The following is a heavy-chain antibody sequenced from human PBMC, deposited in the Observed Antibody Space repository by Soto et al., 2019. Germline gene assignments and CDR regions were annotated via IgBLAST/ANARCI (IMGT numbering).Heavy chain of an antibody. J-gene: IGHJ6*02. CDR3: ARRLVIAQYYYYGMDV. V-gene: IGHV1-46*01. Sequence: ASVKVSCKASGYTFTSYYMHWVRQAPGQGLEWMGIINPSGGSTSYAQKFQGRVTMTRDTSTSTVYMELSSLRSEDTAVYYCARRLVIAQYYYYGMDVWGQGTTVTVSS. D-gene: IGHD3-9*01. CDR1: GYTFTSYY. CDR2: INPSGGST.